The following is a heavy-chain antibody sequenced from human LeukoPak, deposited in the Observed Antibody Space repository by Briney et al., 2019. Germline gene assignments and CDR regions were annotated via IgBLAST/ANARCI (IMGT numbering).Heavy chain of an antibody. CDR2: IYHSGST. D-gene: IGHD5-24*01. J-gene: IGHJ4*02. Sequence: SETLSLTCTVSGGSISSYYWSWIRQPPGKGLEWIGYIYHSGSTYYNPSLKSRVTISVDRSKNQFSLKLSSVTAADTAVYYCARGNGDGYNYWGQGTLDTVSS. CDR1: GGSISSYY. V-gene: IGHV4-59*12. CDR3: ARGNGDGYNY.